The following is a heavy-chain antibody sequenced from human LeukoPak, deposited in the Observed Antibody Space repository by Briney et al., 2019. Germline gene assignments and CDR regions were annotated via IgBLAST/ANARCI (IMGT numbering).Heavy chain of an antibody. Sequence: GESLKISCNGSGYSFTTYWIAWLRQMPGKGLEWMGIIYPGDSDTRYSPSFQGQVTISADKSISTTYLQWSSLKASDTAMYYCARTGAAGSYYYYYGMDVWGQGTTVTVSS. V-gene: IGHV5-51*01. CDR3: ARTGAAGSYYYYYGMDV. D-gene: IGHD6-13*01. CDR2: IYPGDSDT. CDR1: GYSFTTYW. J-gene: IGHJ6*02.